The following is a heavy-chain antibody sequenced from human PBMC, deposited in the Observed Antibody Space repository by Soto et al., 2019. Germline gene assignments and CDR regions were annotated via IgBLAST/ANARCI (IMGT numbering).Heavy chain of an antibody. V-gene: IGHV3-30-3*01. CDR2: ISYDGSNK. Sequence: GGSLRLSCAASGFPFSSYAIHWVRQAPGKGLEWVTVISYDGSNKYYADSVKGRFTISRDNSKNTLYLQMNSLRAEDTALYYCAKGMAKPRALGYYFDFWGQGTLVTVSS. CDR3: AKGMAKPRALGYYFDF. CDR1: GFPFSSYA. J-gene: IGHJ4*02.